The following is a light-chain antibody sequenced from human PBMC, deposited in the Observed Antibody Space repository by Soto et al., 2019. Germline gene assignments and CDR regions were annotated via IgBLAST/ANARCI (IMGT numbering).Light chain of an antibody. V-gene: IGLV1-51*01. J-gene: IGLJ2*01. Sequence: QSALTQPPSVSAAPGQKVTISCSGSSSNIGNNYVSWYQHLPGTAPKLLIYDNNKRPSGIPDRFSGSKSGTSATLGITGLQTGDEADYYCGTWDNNLSAGVVFGGGTKLTVL. CDR1: SSNIGNNY. CDR2: DNN. CDR3: GTWDNNLSAGVV.